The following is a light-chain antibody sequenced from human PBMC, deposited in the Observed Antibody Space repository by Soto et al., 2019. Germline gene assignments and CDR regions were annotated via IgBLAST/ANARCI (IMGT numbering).Light chain of an antibody. Sequence: QSVLTQPASVSGSPGQSITISCTGTSRDVGSGSHNLVSWYQQRPGKAPKVVIYEGSKRPSGVSDRFAGSKSGNTASLTISGLQAEDEADYYCCSYVSSFTYVXGTGTKVTV. CDR2: EGS. J-gene: IGLJ1*01. CDR1: SRDVGSGSHNL. V-gene: IGLV2-23*01. CDR3: CSYVSSFTYV.